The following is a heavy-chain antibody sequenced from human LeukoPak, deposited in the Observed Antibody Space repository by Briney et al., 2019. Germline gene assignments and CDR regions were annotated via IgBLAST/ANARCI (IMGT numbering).Heavy chain of an antibody. J-gene: IGHJ5*02. D-gene: IGHD3-10*01. V-gene: IGHV4-31*03. CDR1: GGSISSGSYY. CDR3: ARVEITMVRGVAWFDP. Sequence: PSQTLSLTCTVSGGSISSGSYYWSWIRQPAGKGLEWIGYIYYSGSTYYNPSLKSRVTISVDTSKNQFSLKLSSVTAADTAVYYCARVEITMVRGVAWFDPWAREPWSPSPQ. CDR2: IYYSGST.